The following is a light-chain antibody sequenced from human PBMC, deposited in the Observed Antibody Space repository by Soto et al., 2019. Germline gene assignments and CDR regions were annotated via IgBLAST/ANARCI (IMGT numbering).Light chain of an antibody. Sequence: DIHMTQSPSSLSASVGDRVTITCRASQNIRNYLNWYQQRPGKTPNLLVYAASNLRGGVPSRFSGGGSGTDFTLTISSLQPEDFATYYCQQIHSTSSYTFGQGTK. J-gene: IGKJ2*01. CDR2: AAS. CDR1: QNIRNY. V-gene: IGKV1-39*01. CDR3: QQIHSTSSYT.